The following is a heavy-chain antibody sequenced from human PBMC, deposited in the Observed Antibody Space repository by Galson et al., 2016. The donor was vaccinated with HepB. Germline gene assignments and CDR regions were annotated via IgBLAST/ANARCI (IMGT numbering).Heavy chain of an antibody. J-gene: IGHJ4*02. V-gene: IGHV3-73*01. CDR1: GFIFSDSA. Sequence: SLRLSCAASGFIFSDSAMHWVRQVPGKGLEWVGRIRTKGNNFATAYAASVKGRFSISRDDSKNTASLQMNSLKSEDTAIYYCTMAYYYDTSGYGFDYWGQGTLVTVSS. D-gene: IGHD3-22*01. CDR3: TMAYYYDTSGYGFDY. CDR2: IRTKGNNFAT.